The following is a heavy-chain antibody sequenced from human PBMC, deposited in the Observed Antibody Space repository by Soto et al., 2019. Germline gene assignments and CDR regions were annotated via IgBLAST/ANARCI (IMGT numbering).Heavy chain of an antibody. D-gene: IGHD5-12*01. CDR3: AKEGLRYKRMRGYYYGMDV. V-gene: IGHV3-30*18. Sequence: PGGSLRLSCSASGFTFSIYGMHWVLQAPGKGLYWVAVISYDGSNKYYADSVKGRFTISRDNSKNTLYLQMNSLRAEDTAVYYCAKEGLRYKRMRGYYYGMDVWGQGTTVTVSS. CDR2: ISYDGSNK. J-gene: IGHJ6*02. CDR1: GFTFSIYG.